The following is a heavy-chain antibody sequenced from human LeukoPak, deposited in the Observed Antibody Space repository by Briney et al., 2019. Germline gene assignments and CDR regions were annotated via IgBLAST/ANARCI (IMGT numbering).Heavy chain of an antibody. Sequence: SETLSLTCTVSAGSFISSSHHWGWIRQSPGKGLEWIGTVYYGRTTYYSPSLDGRVTISLDTSASHFSLQLNSVTAADTAVYYCVRHDGRGGATMGAFDSWGQGSLVTVSS. CDR3: VRHDGRGGATMGAFDS. V-gene: IGHV4-39*01. D-gene: IGHD5-12*01. CDR1: AGSFISSSHH. J-gene: IGHJ5*01. CDR2: VYYGRTT.